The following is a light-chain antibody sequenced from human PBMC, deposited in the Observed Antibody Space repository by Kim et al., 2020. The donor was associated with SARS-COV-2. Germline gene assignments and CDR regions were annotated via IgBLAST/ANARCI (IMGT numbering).Light chain of an antibody. CDR2: RNN. V-gene: IGLV1-47*01. Sequence: ELTQPPSASGTPGQRVTISCSGSSSNIGSNYVYWYQQLPGTAPKLLNYRNNQRPSGVPDRFSGSKSGTSASLAISGLRSEDEADYYCAAWDDSLSVHVVFGGGTQLTVL. CDR3: AAWDDSLSVHVV. CDR1: SSNIGSNY. J-gene: IGLJ2*01.